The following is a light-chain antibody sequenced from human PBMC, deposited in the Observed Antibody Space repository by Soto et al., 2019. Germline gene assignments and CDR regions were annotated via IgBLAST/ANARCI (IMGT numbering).Light chain of an antibody. Sequence: EIVLTQSPGTLSLSPGERATLSCRASQSVSSSYLAWYQQKPGQAPRLLIYGASSRATGIPDRFSGSGSGTDFTLTISRLEPEDFEVYYCQQYGSSPLTFGGVTKVEIK. CDR1: QSVSSSY. CDR3: QQYGSSPLT. J-gene: IGKJ4*01. CDR2: GAS. V-gene: IGKV3-20*01.